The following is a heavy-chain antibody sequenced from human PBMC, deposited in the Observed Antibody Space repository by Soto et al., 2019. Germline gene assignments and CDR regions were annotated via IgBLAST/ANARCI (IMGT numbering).Heavy chain of an antibody. D-gene: IGHD3-22*01. CDR3: AREGDYYYDSSGSAAFDI. CDR1: GGTFSSYA. J-gene: IGHJ3*02. CDR2: IIPIFGTA. V-gene: IGHV1-69*12. Sequence: QVQLVQSGAEVKKPGSSVKVSCKASGGTFSSYAISWVRQAPGQGLEWTGGIIPIFGTANYAQKFQGRVTITADESTSTAYMELSSLRSEDTAVYYCAREGDYYYDSSGSAAFDIWGQGTMVTVSS.